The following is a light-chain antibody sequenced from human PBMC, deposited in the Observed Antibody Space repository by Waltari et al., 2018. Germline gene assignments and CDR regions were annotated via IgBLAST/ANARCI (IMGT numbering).Light chain of an antibody. V-gene: IGLV2-14*03. J-gene: IGLJ3*02. Sequence: QSALTQPASVSGSPGQSITISCTGTSSDVGGYDYVSWYQQHPDKAPKLLIYDVNNRPSGVSSRFPGSKSGNTASLTISGLQAEDEADYYCNSYTTSSTRVFGGGTKLTVL. CDR1: SSDVGGYDY. CDR2: DVN. CDR3: NSYTTSSTRV.